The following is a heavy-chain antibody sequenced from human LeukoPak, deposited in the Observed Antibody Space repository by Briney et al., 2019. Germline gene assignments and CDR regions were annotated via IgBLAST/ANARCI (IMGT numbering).Heavy chain of an antibody. CDR3: ARDTSAAGREGY. Sequence: ASVKVSCKASGYTFTSYYMHWVRQAPGQGLEWMGIINPSGGSTSYAQKFQGRVTMTRDTSTSTAYMELRSLRSDDTAVYYCARDTSAAGREGYWGQGTLVTVSS. D-gene: IGHD6-13*01. CDR1: GYTFTSYY. J-gene: IGHJ4*02. CDR2: INPSGGST. V-gene: IGHV1-46*01.